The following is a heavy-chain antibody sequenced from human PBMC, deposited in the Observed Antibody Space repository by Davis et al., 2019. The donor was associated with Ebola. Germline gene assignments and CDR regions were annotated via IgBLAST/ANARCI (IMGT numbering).Heavy chain of an antibody. CDR1: GFTVNTFA. D-gene: IGHD4-23*01. V-gene: IGHV3-21*04. J-gene: IGHJ6*04. Sequence: GGSLRLSCAASGFTVNTFAMNWIRQAPGKGLEWVSSISTTGSFIYYADSVRGRFTISRDGANNSVHLQMNSLRAEDTAVYYCGGNSYYYYGMDVWGKGTTVTVSS. CDR2: ISTTGSFI. CDR3: GGNSYYYYGMDV.